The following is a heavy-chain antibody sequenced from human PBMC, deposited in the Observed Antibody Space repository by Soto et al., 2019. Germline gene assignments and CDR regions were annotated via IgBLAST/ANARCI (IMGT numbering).Heavy chain of an antibody. V-gene: IGHV1-3*01. CDR2: INAGNGNT. CDR1: GYTFTTFA. Sequence: GASVKVSCKASGYTFTTFAIHWVRQAPGQRLEWMGWINAGNGNTKYSQKFQGRVTITRDTSASTAYMELSSLRSEDTAVYYCARELSWSGKDYWGQGTQVTVSS. D-gene: IGHD3-10*01. J-gene: IGHJ4*02. CDR3: ARELSWSGKDY.